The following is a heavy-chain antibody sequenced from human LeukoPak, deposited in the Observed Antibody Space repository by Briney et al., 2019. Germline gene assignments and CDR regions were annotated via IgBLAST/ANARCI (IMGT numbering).Heavy chain of an antibody. D-gene: IGHD2-8*01. V-gene: IGHV1-2*02. Sequence: GASVKVSCKASGYTFTGYYMHWVRQAPGQGLEWMGWINPNSGGTNYVQKFQGRVTMTRDTSISTAYMELSRLRSDDTAVYYCARGTIVLMVYAVHNWFDPWGQGTLVTVSS. CDR1: GYTFTGYY. J-gene: IGHJ5*02. CDR2: INPNSGGT. CDR3: ARGTIVLMVYAVHNWFDP.